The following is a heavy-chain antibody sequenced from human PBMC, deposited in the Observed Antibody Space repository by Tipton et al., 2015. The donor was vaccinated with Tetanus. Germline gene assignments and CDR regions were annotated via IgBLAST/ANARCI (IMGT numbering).Heavy chain of an antibody. CDR1: GYTFSSFE. Sequence: QVQLVQSGAEVKKPGASVKVSCKASGYTFSSFEMHWVRQAPGQGLEWMGTINPSGGLTTYAQKFRGRLIVAKDTSTSTVSMELNSLRSEDTAVYYCARQRANRADAFDIWGQGTMVTVSS. CDR2: INPSGGLT. D-gene: IGHD6-25*01. V-gene: IGHV1-46*01. J-gene: IGHJ3*02. CDR3: ARQRANRADAFDI.